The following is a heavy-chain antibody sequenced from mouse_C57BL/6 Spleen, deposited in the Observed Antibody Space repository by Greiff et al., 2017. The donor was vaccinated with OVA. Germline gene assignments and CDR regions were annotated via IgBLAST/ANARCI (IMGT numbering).Heavy chain of an antibody. J-gene: IGHJ4*01. V-gene: IGHV1-54*01. CDR1: GYAFTNYL. D-gene: IGHD1-1*01. Sequence: QVQLQQSGAELVRPGTSVKVSCKASGYAFTNYLIEWVKQRPGQGLEWIGVINPGSGGTNYNEKFKGKATLTADKSSSTAYMQLSSLTSEDSAVYFCARGGYYGSSYMDYWGQGTSVTVSS. CDR2: INPGSGGT. CDR3: ARGGYYGSSYMDY.